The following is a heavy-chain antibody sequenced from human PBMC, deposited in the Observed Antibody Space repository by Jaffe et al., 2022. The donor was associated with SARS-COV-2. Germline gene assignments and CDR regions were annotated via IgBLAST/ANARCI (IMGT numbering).Heavy chain of an antibody. D-gene: IGHD2-2*01. Sequence: QVQLQQWGAGLLKPSETLSLTCAVYGGSFSGYYWSWIRQPPGKGLEWIGEINHSGSTNYNPSLKSRVTISVDTSKNQFSLKLSSVTAADTAVYYCAGEGYCSSTSCYAPDFLDVWGQGTTVTVSS. CDR2: INHSGST. CDR3: AGEGYCSSTSCYAPDFLDV. CDR1: GGSFSGYY. V-gene: IGHV4-34*01. J-gene: IGHJ6*02.